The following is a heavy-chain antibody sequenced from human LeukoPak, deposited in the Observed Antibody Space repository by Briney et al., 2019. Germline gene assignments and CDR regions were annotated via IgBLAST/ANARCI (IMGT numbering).Heavy chain of an antibody. CDR3: ARGFAGASDY. Sequence: PGGSLRLSCAASGFTFDDYGMSWVRQAPGKGLEWVSAISGSGGSTYYADSVKGRFTISRDNSKNSLYLQMNSLRAEDTAVYYCARGFAGASDYWGQGTLVTVSS. D-gene: IGHD1-26*01. J-gene: IGHJ4*02. CDR2: ISGSGGST. V-gene: IGHV3-23*01. CDR1: GFTFDDYG.